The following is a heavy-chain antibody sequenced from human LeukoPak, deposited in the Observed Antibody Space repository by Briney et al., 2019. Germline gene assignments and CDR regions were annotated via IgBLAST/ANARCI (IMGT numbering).Heavy chain of an antibody. D-gene: IGHD1-14*01. J-gene: IGHJ4*02. Sequence: GGSLRLSCAASGFTVSSNYMSWVRQAPGKGLEWVSVIYSGGSTYYADSVKGRFTISRDNSKNTLYLQMNSLRAEDTAVYYCARAGEPRSKRYFDYWGQGTLVTVSS. CDR3: ARAGEPRSKRYFDY. CDR1: GFTVSSNY. V-gene: IGHV3-66*02. CDR2: IYSGGST.